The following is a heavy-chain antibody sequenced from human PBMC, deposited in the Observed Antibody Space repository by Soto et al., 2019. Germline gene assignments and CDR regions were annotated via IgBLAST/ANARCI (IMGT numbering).Heavy chain of an antibody. J-gene: IGHJ2*01. CDR2: IIAIFGTA. Sequence: GXSLNGSCQPYGGTFRGYAVSWSRQSPGQRLEWMRGIIAIFGTANYAQKFQGRVTITADDSTSTAYMELSSLRSEDTAVYCCARDEVYCRGGSCSPYWYFDLSGRGTLATVSS. D-gene: IGHD2-15*01. V-gene: IGHV1-69*01. CDR3: ARDEVYCRGGSCSPYWYFDL. CDR1: GGTFRGYA.